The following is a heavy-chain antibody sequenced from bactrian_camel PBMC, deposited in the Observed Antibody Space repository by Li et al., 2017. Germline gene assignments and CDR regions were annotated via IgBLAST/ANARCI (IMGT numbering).Heavy chain of an antibody. J-gene: IGHJ4*01. D-gene: IGHD2*01. CDR2: LASDGSS. Sequence: HVQLVESGGGTVQAGGSLRLSCVVSGYTFSKMDMAWFRQAPGKEREGVASLASDGSSIYANSLKGRFSISKDNARNWLDLQMDSLEPGDTARYYCAADRRRHGPPSLRPGDYSVRGQGTQVTVS. V-gene: IGHV3S53*01. CDR3: AADRRRHGPPSLRPGDYSV. CDR1: GYTFSKMD.